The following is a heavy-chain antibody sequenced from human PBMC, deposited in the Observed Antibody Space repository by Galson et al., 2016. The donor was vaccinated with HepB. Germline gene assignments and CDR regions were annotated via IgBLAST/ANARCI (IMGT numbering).Heavy chain of an antibody. J-gene: IGHJ4*02. Sequence: SLRLSCAASGFTFSYRALHWVRQAPGKGLEWVSVITYAVSRRYYADSVKGRFAIYRDNSKNTLFLQMNSLTREDTAVYFCARDPDYNNSTGTFDYWGQGSLVTVSS. D-gene: IGHD1-7*01. CDR1: GFTFSYRA. CDR2: ITYAVSRR. CDR3: ARDPDYNNSTGTFDY. V-gene: IGHV3-30*09.